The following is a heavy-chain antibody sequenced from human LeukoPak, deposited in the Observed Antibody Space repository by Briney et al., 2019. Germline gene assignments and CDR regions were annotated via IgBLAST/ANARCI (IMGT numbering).Heavy chain of an antibody. Sequence: GGPLRLSCAASGFTFSSYWMSWVRQAPGKGLEWVANIKQDGSEKYYVDSVKGRFTISRDNAKNSLYLQTNSLRADDTALYYCVRALGDAWGQGTLVTVSS. CDR2: IKQDGSEK. CDR1: GFTFSSYW. J-gene: IGHJ5*02. V-gene: IGHV3-7*04. CDR3: VRALGDA. D-gene: IGHD7-27*01.